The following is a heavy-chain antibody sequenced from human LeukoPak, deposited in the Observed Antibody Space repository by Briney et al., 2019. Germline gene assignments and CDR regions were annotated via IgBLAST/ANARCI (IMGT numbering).Heavy chain of an antibody. J-gene: IGHJ4*02. CDR1: GFIFSSYS. CDR3: ARTYYYDSSDPVDFDY. CDR2: ISSSSSTI. Sequence: PGGSLRLSCAASGFIFSSYSMNWVRQAPGKGLEWVSYISSSSSTIYYADSVKGRFTISRDNAKNSLYLQMNSLRDEDTAVYYCARTYYYDSSDPVDFDYWGQGTLVTVSS. D-gene: IGHD3-22*01. V-gene: IGHV3-48*02.